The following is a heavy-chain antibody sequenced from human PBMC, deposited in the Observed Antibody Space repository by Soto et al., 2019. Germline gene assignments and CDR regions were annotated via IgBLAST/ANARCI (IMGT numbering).Heavy chain of an antibody. CDR3: AREENCSGGTCYSEYFHR. V-gene: IGHV1-2*02. D-gene: IGHD2-15*01. CDR2: IGPESGAT. J-gene: IGHJ1*01. Sequence: ASVKVSCKASGYTFTGHYIHWVRQAPEQGPEWMGEIGPESGATRYAQRFQGRVTMTRDMSITTVYMELNNLSPDDTAVYYCAREENCSGGTCYSEYFHRWGQGTLVTSPQ. CDR1: GYTFTGHY.